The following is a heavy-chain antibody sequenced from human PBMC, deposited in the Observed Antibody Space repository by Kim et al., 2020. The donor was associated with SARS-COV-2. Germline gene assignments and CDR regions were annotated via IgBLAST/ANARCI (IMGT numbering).Heavy chain of an antibody. CDR1: GLAFSDHA. Sequence: GGSLRLSCAASGLAFSDHAINWVRQAPGKGLEWVSCIIWNSGSIGYAYSVKGRFTISSDNAKTSLYLQMNSLRAEDTAFYYCAADLLPCFPGTLIHWGQG. V-gene: IGHV3-9*01. CDR2: IIWNSGSI. CDR3: AADLLPCFPGTLIH. J-gene: IGHJ1*01.